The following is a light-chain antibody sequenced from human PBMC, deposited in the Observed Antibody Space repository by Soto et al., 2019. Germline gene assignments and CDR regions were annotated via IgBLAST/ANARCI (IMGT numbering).Light chain of an antibody. CDR2: EVN. Sequence: QSALTQPPSASGSPGQSVTISCTGTSSDVGGYNYVSWYQQHPGKAPKVMIYEVNKRPSGVPDRFSGSKSGNTASLTVSGLQAEDVADYYCCSYAGDNNVVFGGGTKVTVL. V-gene: IGLV2-8*01. CDR1: SSDVGGYNY. CDR3: CSYAGDNNVV. J-gene: IGLJ2*01.